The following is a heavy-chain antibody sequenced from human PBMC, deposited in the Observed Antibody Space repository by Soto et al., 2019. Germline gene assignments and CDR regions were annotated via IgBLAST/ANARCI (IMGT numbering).Heavy chain of an antibody. V-gene: IGHV3-23*01. CDR3: ANTGEGAARQGSGWYPDI. J-gene: IGHJ3*02. Sequence: GGSLRLSCAASGFTFSSYAMSWVRQAPGKGLEWVSAISGSGGSTYYADSVKGRFTISRDNSKNTLYLQMNSLRAEDTAVYYCANTGEGAARQGSGWYPDIWGQGTMVTVSS. CDR2: ISGSGGST. D-gene: IGHD6-19*01. CDR1: GFTFSSYA.